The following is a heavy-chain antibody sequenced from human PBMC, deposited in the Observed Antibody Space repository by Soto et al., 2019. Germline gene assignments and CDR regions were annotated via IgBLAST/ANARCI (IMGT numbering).Heavy chain of an antibody. D-gene: IGHD6-6*01. CDR3: TRARGPDTSSPHY. CDR2: IKQDGRVR. CDR1: GFTFSDYF. Sequence: EVQLVESGGGLVQPGGSLRLSCAASGFTFSDYFMTWVRQAPGKGLEWVANIKQDGRVRYYVDSVKGRFTISSDNAKNSLYLQMSSLRVEDTAIYYCTRARGPDTSSPHYWGQGTLVTVSS. V-gene: IGHV3-7*01. J-gene: IGHJ4*02.